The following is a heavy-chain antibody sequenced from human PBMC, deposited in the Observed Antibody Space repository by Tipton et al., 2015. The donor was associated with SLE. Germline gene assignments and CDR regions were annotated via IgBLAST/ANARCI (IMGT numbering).Heavy chain of an antibody. Sequence: SCTVSGGSISSYYWSWIRQPPGKGLEWIGYIYYSGSTNYSGSTNYNPSLKSRVTISLDTSKNQFSLKLSSVTAADTAVYYCARGGVLGFHPSAFDIWGQGTMVTVSS. V-gene: IGHV4-59*01. D-gene: IGHD3-10*01. CDR1: GGSISSYY. CDR2: IYYSGSTNYSGST. CDR3: ARGGVLGFHPSAFDI. J-gene: IGHJ3*02.